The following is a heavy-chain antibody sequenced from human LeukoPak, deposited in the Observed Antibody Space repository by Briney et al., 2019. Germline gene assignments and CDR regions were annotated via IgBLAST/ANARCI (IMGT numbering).Heavy chain of an antibody. D-gene: IGHD3-10*01. CDR1: GGSISSSSYY. CDR2: IYYSGST. CDR3: ARLYGSGTYSYYFDY. V-gene: IGHV4-39*01. Sequence: SETLSLTCTVSGGSISSSSYYWGWIRQPPGKGLEWIGSIYYSGSTYYNPSLKSRVTISVDTSKNQFSLKLSSVTAADTAVYYCARLYGSGTYSYYFDYWSQGTVVTVSS. J-gene: IGHJ4*02.